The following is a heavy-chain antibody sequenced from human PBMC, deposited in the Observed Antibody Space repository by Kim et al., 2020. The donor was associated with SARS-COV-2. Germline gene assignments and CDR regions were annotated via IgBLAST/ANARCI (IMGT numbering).Heavy chain of an antibody. D-gene: IGHD5-12*01. CDR3: ARSGGWLQLRFDY. Sequence: YNPSLKSRVTISVDTAKNQFALKLSSVTAADTAVYYCARSGGWLQLRFDYWGQGTLVTVSS. J-gene: IGHJ4*02. V-gene: IGHV4-4*09.